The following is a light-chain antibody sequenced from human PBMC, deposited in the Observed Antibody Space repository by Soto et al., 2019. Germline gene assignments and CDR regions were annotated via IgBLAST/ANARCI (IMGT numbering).Light chain of an antibody. CDR1: QSVSSDY. Sequence: EIVLTQSPGTLSLSPGERATLSCRASQSVSSDYLAWYQQRPGQTPRLLIYGASSRATGIPDRFSGGGSGTDFALPISRLEPEDFAVYYCQQYGSSPPYTFGQGTKLEIK. V-gene: IGKV3-20*01. CDR3: QQYGSSPPYT. J-gene: IGKJ2*01. CDR2: GAS.